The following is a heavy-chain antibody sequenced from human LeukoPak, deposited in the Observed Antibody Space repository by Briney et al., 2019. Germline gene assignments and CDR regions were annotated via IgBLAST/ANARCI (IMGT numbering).Heavy chain of an antibody. J-gene: IGHJ6*03. V-gene: IGHV3-43*02. CDR2: ISGDGGST. Sequence: PGGSLRLSCAASGFTFDDYAMHWVRQAPGKGLEWVSLISGDGGSTYYADSVKGRFTISRDNSKNSLYLQMNSLRTEDTALYYCANGQGYYYYYMDVWGKGTTVTVSS. CDR1: GFTFDDYA. CDR3: ANGQGYYYYYMDV.